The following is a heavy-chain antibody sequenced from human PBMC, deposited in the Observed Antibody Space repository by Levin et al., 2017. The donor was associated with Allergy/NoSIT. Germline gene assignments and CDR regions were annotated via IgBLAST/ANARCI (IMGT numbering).Heavy chain of an antibody. CDR3: ARGDYGDYVGYSQH. D-gene: IGHD4-17*01. J-gene: IGHJ1*01. Sequence: GESLKISCEASGFPFSNYWMTWVRQAPGKGLEWVANMNQDGSKQYYVASVKGRFTISRDNAKNSLYLQMNSLRAEDTAVYYCARGDYGDYVGYSQHWGQGTLVTVSS. V-gene: IGHV3-7*01. CDR1: GFPFSNYW. CDR2: MNQDGSKQ.